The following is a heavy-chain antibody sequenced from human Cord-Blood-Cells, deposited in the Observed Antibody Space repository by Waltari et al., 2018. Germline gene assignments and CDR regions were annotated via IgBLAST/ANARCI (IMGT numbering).Heavy chain of an antibody. J-gene: IGHJ4*02. D-gene: IGHD6-13*01. CDR1: GYTSTSYA. CDR2: INAGNGNT. CDR3: ARAPDSSSCLDY. Sequence: QVQLVQSGAEVKKPGASVKVSCKASGYTSTSYAMHWVRQAPGQRLEWMGWINAGNGNTKYSQKFQGRVTITRDTSASTAYMELSSLRSEDTAVYYCARAPDSSSCLDYWGQGTLVTVSS. V-gene: IGHV1-3*01.